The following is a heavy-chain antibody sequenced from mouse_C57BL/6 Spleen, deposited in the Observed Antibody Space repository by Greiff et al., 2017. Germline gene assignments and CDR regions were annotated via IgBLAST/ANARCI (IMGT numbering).Heavy chain of an antibody. D-gene: IGHD1-1*01. J-gene: IGHJ4*01. Sequence: VQLQQPGAELVMPGASVKLSCKASGYTFTSYWMHWVKQRPGQGLEWIGEIDPSDSYTNYNQKFKGKSTLTVDKSSSTAYMQLSSLTSEDSAVYYCASDYYGSSSSMYYWGQGTSVTVSS. CDR3: ASDYYGSSSSMYY. CDR2: IDPSDSYT. CDR1: GYTFTSYW. V-gene: IGHV1-69*01.